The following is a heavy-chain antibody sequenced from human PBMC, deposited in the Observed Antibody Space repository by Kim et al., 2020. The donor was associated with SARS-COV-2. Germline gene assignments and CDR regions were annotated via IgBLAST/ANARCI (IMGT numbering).Heavy chain of an antibody. CDR3: ARGGVTYYDFWSGPDYYYGMDV. CDR1: GFTFSSYA. Sequence: GGSLRLSCAASGFTFSSYAMHWVRQAPGKGLEYVSAISSNGGSTYYANSVKGRFTISRDNSKNTLYLQMGSLRAEDMAVYYCARGGVTYYDFWSGPDYYYGMDVWGQGTTVTVSS. J-gene: IGHJ6*02. V-gene: IGHV3-64*01. CDR2: ISSNGGST. D-gene: IGHD3-3*01.